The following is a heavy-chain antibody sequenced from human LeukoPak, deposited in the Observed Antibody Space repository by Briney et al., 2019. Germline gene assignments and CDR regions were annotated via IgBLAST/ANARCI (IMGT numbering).Heavy chain of an antibody. Sequence: GGSLRLSCAASGFTFSGYAMSWVRQAPGKGLEWVSTISGSGVSTYYADSVKGRFTSSRDNSKNTLYLQMNNLRAEDTAVYYCAKESRYYYGSGSFSSQFDYWGQGNLVNVSS. CDR2: ISGSGVST. CDR1: GFTFSGYA. CDR3: AKESRYYYGSGSFSSQFDY. J-gene: IGHJ4*02. D-gene: IGHD3-10*01. V-gene: IGHV3-23*01.